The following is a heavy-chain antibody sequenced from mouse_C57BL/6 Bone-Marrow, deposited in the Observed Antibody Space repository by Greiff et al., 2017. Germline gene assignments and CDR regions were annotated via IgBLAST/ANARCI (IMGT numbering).Heavy chain of an antibody. Sequence: VQLQQSGAELAKPGASVKLSCKASGYTFTSYWMHWVKQRPGQGLEWIGYINPSSGYTKYNQKFKDTATLTADKSSSTAYMQLSSLTYEDSAVYDCARADYRNLAWFAYWGQGTLVTVSA. J-gene: IGHJ3*01. D-gene: IGHD2-5*01. CDR1: GYTFTSYW. CDR3: ARADYRNLAWFAY. CDR2: INPSSGYT. V-gene: IGHV1-7*01.